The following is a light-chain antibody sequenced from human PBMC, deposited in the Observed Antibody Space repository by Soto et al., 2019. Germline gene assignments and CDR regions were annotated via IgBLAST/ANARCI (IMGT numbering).Light chain of an antibody. CDR2: ENN. Sequence: QSVLTQPPSVSEAPGQRVTISCTGSSSNIGAGYEAHWYQQVPGTAPKLLIYENNNRPSGVPDRFSGSKSGTAASLAITGLQEEDEAEYYCQSYDSSLRGDVFGTGTKLTVL. V-gene: IGLV1-40*01. CDR3: QSYDSSLRGDV. CDR1: SSNIGAGYE. J-gene: IGLJ1*01.